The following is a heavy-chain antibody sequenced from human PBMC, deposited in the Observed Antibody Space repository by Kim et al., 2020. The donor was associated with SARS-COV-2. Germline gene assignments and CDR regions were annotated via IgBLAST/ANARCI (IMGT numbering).Heavy chain of an antibody. CDR3: ARGWSSITMIWPNYGMDV. CDR1: GFTFSSYD. Sequence: VGSLRLSCAASGFTFSSYDMHWVRQATGKGLEWVSAIGTAGDTYYPGSVKGRFTISRENAKNSLYLQMNSLRAGDTAVYYCARGWSSITMIWPNYGMDVWGQGTTVTVSS. CDR2: IGTAGDT. D-gene: IGHD3-22*01. V-gene: IGHV3-13*01. J-gene: IGHJ6*02.